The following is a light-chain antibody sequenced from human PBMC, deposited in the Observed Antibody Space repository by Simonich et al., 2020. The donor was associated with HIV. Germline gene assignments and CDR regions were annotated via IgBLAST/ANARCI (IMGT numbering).Light chain of an antibody. V-gene: IGKV1-39*01. CDR2: TAS. CDR3: QQSYNTLLT. J-gene: IGKJ4*01. Sequence: DIQMTQSPSSLSASVGDRVTITCRASQSITKYLNLFQKKPGKAPRLLIYTASSLQRGVPSRFSGSGSGTDFTLSISSLQPEDFATYYCQQSYNTLLTFGGGTKVDIK. CDR1: QSITKY.